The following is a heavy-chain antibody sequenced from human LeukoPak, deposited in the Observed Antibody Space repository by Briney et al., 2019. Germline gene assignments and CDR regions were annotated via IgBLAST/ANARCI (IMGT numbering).Heavy chain of an antibody. J-gene: IGHJ4*02. CDR2: ISYDGSNK. V-gene: IGHV3-30*01. Sequence: GGSLRLSCAASGFTFSSYAMHWVRQAPGKGLEWVAVISYDGSNKYCADPVKGRFTISRDNSKNTLYLQMNSLRAEDTAVYYCARPGGQWLVSSFLDYWGREPWSPSPQ. CDR3: ARPGGQWLVSSFLDY. CDR1: GFTFSSYA. D-gene: IGHD6-19*01.